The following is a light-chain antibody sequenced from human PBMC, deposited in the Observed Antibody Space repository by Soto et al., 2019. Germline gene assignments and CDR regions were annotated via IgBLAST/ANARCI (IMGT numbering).Light chain of an antibody. J-gene: IGLJ2*01. V-gene: IGLV1-44*01. CDR1: SSNIGSNT. CDR2: TSN. Sequence: QSVLTQPPSASGTPGQRVTISCSGSSSNIGSNTVNWYKQFPGTAPKLLIHTSNQRPSGVSDRFSGSKSGTSASLAISGLQSEDEDDYYCAAWDDSLNGVVFGGGTKVTVL. CDR3: AAWDDSLNGVV.